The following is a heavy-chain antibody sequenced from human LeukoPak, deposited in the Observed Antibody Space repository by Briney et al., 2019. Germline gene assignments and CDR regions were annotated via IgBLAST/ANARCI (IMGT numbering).Heavy chain of an antibody. J-gene: IGHJ4*02. CDR1: GFTFSDHY. Sequence: GGSLRLPCAVSGFTFSDHYMTWIRQAPGKGLEYISYLSNRGSDIFYADSVKGRFSISRDNAKNSLYLQMNSLRVEDTAMYYCARGHWGLDYWGQGTLVTVSS. V-gene: IGHV3-11*01. CDR3: ARGHWGLDY. CDR2: LSNRGSDI. D-gene: IGHD7-27*01.